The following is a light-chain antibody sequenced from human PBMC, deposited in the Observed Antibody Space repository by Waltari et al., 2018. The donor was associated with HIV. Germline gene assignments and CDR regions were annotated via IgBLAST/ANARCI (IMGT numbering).Light chain of an antibody. CDR1: QSVSSSY. V-gene: IGKV3-20*01. CDR2: GAS. CDR3: QQYGSSSWT. J-gene: IGKJ1*01. Sequence: ETVLTQSPGTLSLSPGERATLSCRASQSVSSSYLAWYQHRPGQAPRLLIYGASSRATGIPDRFSGSGSGTDFTLTIRRLEPEDFAVYYCQQYGSSSWTFGQGTKVDIK.